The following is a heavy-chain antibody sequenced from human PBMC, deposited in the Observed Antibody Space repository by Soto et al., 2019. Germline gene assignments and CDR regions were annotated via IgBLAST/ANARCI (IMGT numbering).Heavy chain of an antibody. J-gene: IGHJ4*02. CDR2: ISYDGSNK. D-gene: IGHD1-26*01. V-gene: IGHV3-30*18. CDR1: GFTFSSYG. Sequence: GGSLRLSCAASGFTFSSYGMHWVRQAPGKGLEWVAVISYDGSNKYYADSVKGRFTISRDNSKNTLYLQMNSLRAEDTAVYYCAKGAGGSHRGPFDYWGQGTLVTVS. CDR3: AKGAGGSHRGPFDY.